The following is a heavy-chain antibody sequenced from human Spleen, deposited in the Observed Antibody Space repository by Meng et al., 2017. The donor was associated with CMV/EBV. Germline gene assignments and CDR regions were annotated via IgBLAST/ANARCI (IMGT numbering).Heavy chain of an antibody. Sequence: GESLKISCAASGFTFNTYAMNWVRQAPGKGLEWVSVIYAAGTNTFYADSVKGRFTISRDNSKNTLYLQMNSLRAEDTAIYYCAKGKGFGYWGQGTLVTVSS. CDR2: IYAAGTNT. CDR1: GFTFNTYA. V-gene: IGHV3-23*03. CDR3: AKGKGFGY. J-gene: IGHJ4*02.